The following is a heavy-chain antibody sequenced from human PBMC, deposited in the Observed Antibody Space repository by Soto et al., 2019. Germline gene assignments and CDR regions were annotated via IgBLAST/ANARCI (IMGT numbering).Heavy chain of an antibody. Sequence: SETLSLTCTVSGGSVSSGGAYCGWICQSPGKGLEWIGYISGSGSTGYNPSLKNRLTMSVDRSKNQFTLRLTSVTAADTAVYFCATESGSTYGYFDYWGQGTQVTVS. D-gene: IGHD5-18*01. V-gene: IGHV4-30-4*01. J-gene: IGHJ4*02. CDR2: ISGSGST. CDR1: GGSVSSGGAY. CDR3: ATESGSTYGYFDY.